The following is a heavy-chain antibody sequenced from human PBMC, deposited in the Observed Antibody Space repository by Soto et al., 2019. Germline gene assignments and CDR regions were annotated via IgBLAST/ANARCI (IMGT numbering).Heavy chain of an antibody. CDR2: MNPNSGNT. CDR3: ARASGIVATIPYYYYMDG. V-gene: IGHV1-8*02. CDR1: GDSVSIYV. J-gene: IGHJ6*03. D-gene: IGHD5-12*01. Sequence: VEISCTSSGDSVSIYVITGARKTTGQRLEWMGWMNPNSGNTGYAQKFQGRVTMTRNTSISTAYMELSSLRSEDTAVYYCARASGIVATIPYYYYMDGWGKGTTVTVSS.